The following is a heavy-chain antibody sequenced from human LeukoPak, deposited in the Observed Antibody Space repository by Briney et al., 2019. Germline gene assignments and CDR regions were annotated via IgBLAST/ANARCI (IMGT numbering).Heavy chain of an antibody. J-gene: IGHJ4*02. CDR2: IYYSGST. D-gene: IGHD2-15*01. CDR1: GGSISSYY. CDR3: ARQGSGLDY. V-gene: IGHV4-59*01. Sequence: KTSETLSLTCTVSGGSISSYYWSWIRQPPGKGLEWIGYIYYSGSTNYNPSLKSRVTISEDTSKNQFSLNLTSVTAADTAVYYCARQGSGLDYWGQGTLVTVSS.